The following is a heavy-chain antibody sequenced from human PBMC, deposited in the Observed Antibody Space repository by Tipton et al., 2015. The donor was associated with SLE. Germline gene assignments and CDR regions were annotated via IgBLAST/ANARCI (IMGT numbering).Heavy chain of an antibody. Sequence: QSGPEVKKPGASVKVSCKASGYTFTSYYMHWVRQAPGQGLEWMGWINPNSGGTNYAQKFQGRVTMTRDTSTSTAYMELRSLRSDDTAVYYCAREVQDSSSSRGNFDYWGQGTLVTVSS. CDR2: INPNSGGT. D-gene: IGHD6-6*01. J-gene: IGHJ4*02. CDR3: AREVQDSSSSRGNFDY. V-gene: IGHV1-2*02. CDR1: GYTFTSYY.